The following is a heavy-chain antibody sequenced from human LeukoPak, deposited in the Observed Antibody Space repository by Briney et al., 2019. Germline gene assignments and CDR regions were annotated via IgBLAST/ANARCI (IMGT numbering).Heavy chain of an antibody. V-gene: IGHV3-7*01. D-gene: IGHD3-3*01. CDR3: ARDNGVVHGVYYMDV. CDR2: IKQDGSEK. Sequence: PGGSLRRSCAASGFTFSNYWMTWVRQAPGKGLEWVADIKQDGSEKLYVKSVRGRFTISRDNAKMSLFLQMNSLRAEDTAVYYCARDNGVVHGVYYMDVWGKGTTVTVS. J-gene: IGHJ6*03. CDR1: GFTFSNYW.